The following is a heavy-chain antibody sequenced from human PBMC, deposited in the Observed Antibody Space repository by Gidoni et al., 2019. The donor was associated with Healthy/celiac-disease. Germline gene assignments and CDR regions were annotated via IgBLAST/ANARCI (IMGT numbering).Heavy chain of an antibody. CDR2: IYWDDDK. D-gene: IGHD5-18*01. J-gene: IGHJ4*02. CDR3: AHRGYSYGYFDY. CDR1: GFSLSTSGVG. V-gene: IGHV2-5*02. Sequence: ITLKESGPMLVKPTQTLTLTCPFSGFSLSTSGVGVGWIRQPPGKALEWLALIYWDDDKRYSPSLKSRLTITKDTSKNQVVLTMTNMDPVDTATYYCAHRGYSYGYFDYWGQGTLVTVSS.